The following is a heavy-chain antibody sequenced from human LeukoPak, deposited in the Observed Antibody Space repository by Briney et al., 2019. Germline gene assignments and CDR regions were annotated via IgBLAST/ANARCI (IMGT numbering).Heavy chain of an antibody. J-gene: IGHJ6*02. CDR1: GFTFFSYD. CDR3: AKGAELYYYYGMDV. CDR2: ISGSGGST. V-gene: IGHV3-23*01. Sequence: GGSLRLSCAASGFTFFSYDMYWVRQAPGKGLEWVSAISGSGGSTYYADSVKGRFTISRDNSKNTLYLQMNSLRAEDTAVYYCAKGAELYYYYGMDVWGPGTTVSVSS. D-gene: IGHD1-26*01.